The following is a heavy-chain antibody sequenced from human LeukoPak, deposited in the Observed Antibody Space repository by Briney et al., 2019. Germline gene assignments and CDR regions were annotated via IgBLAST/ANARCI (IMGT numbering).Heavy chain of an antibody. D-gene: IGHD6-25*01. CDR3: ARPNLAAFDS. J-gene: IGHJ4*02. V-gene: IGHV3-7*04. Sequence: PGGSLRLSCAASGFTFTNYWVTWVRQGPGKGLEWVANIKQDGSEKYYIASVRGRFTISRDNAKNSLYLQMNSLTVEDTAVYYCARPNLAAFDSWGQGTLVTVSS. CDR2: IKQDGSEK. CDR1: GFTFTNYW.